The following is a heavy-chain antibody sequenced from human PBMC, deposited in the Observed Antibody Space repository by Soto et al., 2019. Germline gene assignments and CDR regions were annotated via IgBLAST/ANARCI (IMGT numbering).Heavy chain of an antibody. CDR1: GGSFSGYY. Sequence: SETLSLTCAVYGGSFSGYYWSWIRQPPGKGLEWIGEINHSGSTNYNPSLKSRVTISVDTSKNQFSLKLSSVTAADTAVYYCARGINYYEADAFDIWGQGTMVTVSS. CDR2: INHSGST. CDR3: ARGINYYEADAFDI. J-gene: IGHJ3*02. D-gene: IGHD3-22*01. V-gene: IGHV4-34*01.